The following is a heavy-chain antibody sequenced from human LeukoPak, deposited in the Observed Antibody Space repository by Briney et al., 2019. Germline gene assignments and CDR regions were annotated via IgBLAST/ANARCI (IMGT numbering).Heavy chain of an antibody. CDR2: ISSSDTYA. Sequence: PGGFLRLSCAASGFTFSDYYMSWIRQAPGKGLEWVSYISSSDTYANYADSVKGRFTISRDNSKNSLYLQMNSLRTEDTALYYCAKDINKASSSWYGAFDYWGQGTLVTVSS. V-gene: IGHV3-11*05. D-gene: IGHD6-13*01. J-gene: IGHJ4*02. CDR1: GFTFSDYY. CDR3: AKDINKASSSWYGAFDY.